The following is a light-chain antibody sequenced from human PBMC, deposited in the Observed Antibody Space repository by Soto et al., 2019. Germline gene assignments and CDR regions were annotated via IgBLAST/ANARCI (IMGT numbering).Light chain of an antibody. V-gene: IGKV3-15*01. Sequence: IVMTQSPATLSVSPGERVTLSCRASETVRTNLAWFQQNPGQTPRLLIFGASTRATGVPTRFTGSGSETEFTLTIDSLQSEDLAVYYCQQYYNWPPYTFAQGTKVDIK. CDR3: QQYYNWPPYT. J-gene: IGKJ2*01. CDR1: ETVRTN. CDR2: GAS.